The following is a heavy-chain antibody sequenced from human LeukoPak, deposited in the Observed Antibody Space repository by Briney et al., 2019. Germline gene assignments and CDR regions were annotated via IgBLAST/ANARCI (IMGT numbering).Heavy chain of an antibody. Sequence: AAVNVSCKSSLYTFTQSYIHWVPQAPGQRREGMGLINPGGDNTDYAQNFQGRLTMISDTSGRTVYMELSSLRSDGTAVYYCARISDGYNDAYDIWGQGTLVTVTS. J-gene: IGHJ3*02. V-gene: IGHV1-46*01. D-gene: IGHD5-24*01. CDR2: INPGGDNT. CDR3: ARISDGYNDAYDI. CDR1: LYTFTQSY.